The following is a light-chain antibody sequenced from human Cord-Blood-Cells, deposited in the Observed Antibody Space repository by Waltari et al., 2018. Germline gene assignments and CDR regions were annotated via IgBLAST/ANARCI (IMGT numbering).Light chain of an antibody. CDR3: QQLNSYRLT. CDR2: AAS. CDR1: QDISSY. V-gene: IGKV1-9*01. Sequence: DIQLTQSPSFLSASVGDRVTITCRASQDISSYLAWYQQKPGKAPKLLIYAASTLQSGVPSRFSGSGSGTEFTLTISSLQPEDFATYYCQQLNSYRLTFGGGTKVEIK. J-gene: IGKJ4*01.